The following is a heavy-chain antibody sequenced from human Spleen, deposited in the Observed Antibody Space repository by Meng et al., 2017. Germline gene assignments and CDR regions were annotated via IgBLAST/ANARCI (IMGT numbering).Heavy chain of an antibody. J-gene: IGHJ3*02. CDR3: ARDRWTTVTTRTDAFDI. D-gene: IGHD4-11*01. V-gene: IGHV1-18*01. CDR1: GYTFTSYG. Sequence: ASVKVSCKASGYTFTSYGISWVRKAPGQGLEWMGWISGYNGKTNYARKLQGRVTMTTDTSTRTAYMELRSLSSDDTAVYYCARDRWTTVTTRTDAFDIWGQGTLVTVSS. CDR2: ISGYNGKT.